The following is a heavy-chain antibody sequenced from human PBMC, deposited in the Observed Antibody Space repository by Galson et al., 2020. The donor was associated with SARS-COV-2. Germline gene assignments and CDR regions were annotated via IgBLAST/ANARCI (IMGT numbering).Heavy chain of an antibody. CDR1: GGTFSSYA. Sequence: SVKVSCKASGGTFSSYAISWVRQAPGQGLEWMGGIIPIPGRANYAQKFQGRVTITADKSTSTAYMELSSLRSEDTAVYYCARDLGDVPNGIAVASFDYWGQGTLVTVSS. D-gene: IGHD6-19*01. J-gene: IGHJ4*02. V-gene: IGHV1-69*10. CDR3: ARDLGDVPNGIAVASFDY. CDR2: IIPIPGRA.